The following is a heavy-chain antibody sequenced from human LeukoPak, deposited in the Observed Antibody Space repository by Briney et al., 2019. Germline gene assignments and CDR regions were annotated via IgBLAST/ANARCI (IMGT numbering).Heavy chain of an antibody. D-gene: IGHD6-19*01. CDR3: ARFGRLGSIAVAGTPFGFDP. CDR2: TSSSSGTI. V-gene: IGHV3-48*01. Sequence: GGSLRLSCAASGFTFSSYSMNWVRQAPGKGLEWVSYTSSSSGTIYYADSVKGRFTISRDNSKNTLYLQMNSLRAEDTAVYYCARFGRLGSIAVAGTPFGFDPWGQGTLVTVSS. J-gene: IGHJ5*02. CDR1: GFTFSSYS.